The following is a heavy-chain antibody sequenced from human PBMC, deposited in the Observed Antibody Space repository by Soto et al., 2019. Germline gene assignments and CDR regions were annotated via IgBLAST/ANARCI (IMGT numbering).Heavy chain of an antibody. Sequence: QMQLVQSGPEVKKPGTSVKVSCKASGFTFTSSAVQWVRQARGQRLEWIGWIVVGSGNTNYAQKFQERVTITRDMSKSTAYMELSSLRSEDTAVYYCAAAIFGVVNGFDPWGQGTLVTVSS. V-gene: IGHV1-58*01. D-gene: IGHD3-3*01. J-gene: IGHJ5*02. CDR1: GFTFTSSA. CDR3: AAAIFGVVNGFDP. CDR2: IVVGSGNT.